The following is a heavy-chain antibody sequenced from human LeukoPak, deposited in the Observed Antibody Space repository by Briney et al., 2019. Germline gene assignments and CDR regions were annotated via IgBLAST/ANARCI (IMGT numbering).Heavy chain of an antibody. J-gene: IGHJ4*02. CDR2: IIPILGIA. CDR1: GGTFSSYA. CDR3: ARGVAVAGTDSADY. D-gene: IGHD6-19*01. Sequence: GSSVKVSCKASGGTFSSYAISWVRQAPGQGLEWMGRIIPILGIANYAQKFQGRVTITADKSTSTAYMELSSLRSEDTAVYYCARGVAVAGTDSADYWGQGTLVTVSS. V-gene: IGHV1-69*04.